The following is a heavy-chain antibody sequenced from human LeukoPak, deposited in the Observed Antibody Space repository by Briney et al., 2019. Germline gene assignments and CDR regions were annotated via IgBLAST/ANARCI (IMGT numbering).Heavy chain of an antibody. CDR3: ARHVGPLRYYGSGSYFYNWFDP. D-gene: IGHD3-10*01. CDR2: MNHSGST. J-gene: IGHJ5*02. CDR1: GESFRGYF. V-gene: IGHV4-34*01. Sequence: SETLSLTCVVNGESFRGYFWTWIRQPPGKGLEWLGEMNHSGSTNYNPSLKSRVTISVDTSKNQFSLKLSSVTAADTAVYYCARHVGPLRYYGSGSYFYNWFDPWGQGTLVTVSS.